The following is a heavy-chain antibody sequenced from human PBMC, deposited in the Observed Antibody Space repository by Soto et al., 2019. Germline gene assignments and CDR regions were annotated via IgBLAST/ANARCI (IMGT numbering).Heavy chain of an antibody. CDR3: ARDFKESQYYYYCMDV. CDR1: GFTFSSYS. V-gene: IGHV3-21*06. D-gene: IGHD3-10*01. Sequence: EVQLVESGGGLVKPGGSLRLSCVVSGFTFSSYSMNWVRQAPGKGLEWVSSISSGSNYTYYADSVKGRFTISRDNAKNSVYLQMNILRAEDTALYYCARDFKESQYYYYCMDVWGKGTTVTVSS. J-gene: IGHJ6*03. CDR2: ISSGSNYT.